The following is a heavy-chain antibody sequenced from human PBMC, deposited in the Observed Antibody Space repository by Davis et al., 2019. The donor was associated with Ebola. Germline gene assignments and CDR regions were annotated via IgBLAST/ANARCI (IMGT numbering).Heavy chain of an antibody. J-gene: IGHJ6*03. CDR1: GYTFTSYD. D-gene: IGHD1-7*01. Sequence: ASVKVSCKASGYTFTSYDVNWVRQATGQGLEWMGWMNPNSGNTGYAQKFQGRVTITRNTSINTAYMELSSLRSEDTAVYYCARGRDNWNYADMDDWGKGTTVTVSS. CDR2: MNPNSGNT. V-gene: IGHV1-8*01. CDR3: ARGRDNWNYADMDD.